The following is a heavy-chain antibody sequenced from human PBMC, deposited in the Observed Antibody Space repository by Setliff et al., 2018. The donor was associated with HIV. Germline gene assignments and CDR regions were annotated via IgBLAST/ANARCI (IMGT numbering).Heavy chain of an antibody. Sequence: SETLSLTCAVSGYSIRSGYYWGWIRQPPGKGLEWVGSIFYSGSSYYNPSLKSRATISVDTSKNQFSLNLKSVTAADSAVYYCARARYLTGADFAFWGPGTPVTVSS. V-gene: IGHV4-38-2*01. CDR2: IFYSGSS. CDR1: GYSIRSGYY. D-gene: IGHD7-27*01. J-gene: IGHJ4*02. CDR3: ARARYLTGADFAF.